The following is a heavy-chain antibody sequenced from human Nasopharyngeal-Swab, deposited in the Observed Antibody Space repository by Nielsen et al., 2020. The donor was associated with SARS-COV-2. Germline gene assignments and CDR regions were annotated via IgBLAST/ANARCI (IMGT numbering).Heavy chain of an antibody. V-gene: IGHV3-43*02. Sequence: GESLKISCAASGFTFDDYAMHWVRQDPGKGLEWVSLISGDGGSTYYADSVKGRFTISRDNSKNSLYLQMNSLRTEDTALYYCAKDKNEQQLVDYWGQGTLVTVSS. D-gene: IGHD6-13*01. J-gene: IGHJ4*02. CDR3: AKDKNEQQLVDY. CDR1: GFTFDDYA. CDR2: ISGDGGST.